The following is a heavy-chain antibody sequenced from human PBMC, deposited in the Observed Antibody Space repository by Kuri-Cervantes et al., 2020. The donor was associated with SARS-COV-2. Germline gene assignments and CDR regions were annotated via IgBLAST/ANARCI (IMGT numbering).Heavy chain of an antibody. J-gene: IGHJ4*02. D-gene: IGHD1-1*01. CDR3: VRDGDHWNFDY. CDR2: ISSSSSYI. V-gene: IGHV3-21*01. CDR1: GFTFSSYS. Sequence: GESLKISCAASGFTFSSYSMNWVRQAPGKGLEWVSSISSSSSYIYYADSVKDRFTISRDNAKNMLFLQMNSPRAEDTAVYYCVRDGDHWNFDYWGQGTLVTVSS.